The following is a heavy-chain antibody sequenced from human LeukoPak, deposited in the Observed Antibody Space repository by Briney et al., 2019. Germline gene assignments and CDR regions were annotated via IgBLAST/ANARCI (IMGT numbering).Heavy chain of an antibody. CDR1: GFTVSSNY. V-gene: IGHV3-53*01. CDR2: TYTGGST. D-gene: IGHD4-23*01. CDR3: ARVDVVTVGKNAFDI. Sequence: GGSLRLSCAASGFTVSSNYMSWVRQAPGQGLEWVSVTYTGGSTNYADSVKGRFSISRDNSKNTLYLQMNSLRAEDTAVYYCARVDVVTVGKNAFDIWGQGTMVTVSS. J-gene: IGHJ3*02.